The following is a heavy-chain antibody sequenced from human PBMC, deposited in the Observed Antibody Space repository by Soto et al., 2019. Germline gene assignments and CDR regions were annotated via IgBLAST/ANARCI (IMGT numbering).Heavy chain of an antibody. J-gene: IGHJ6*03. CDR2: ISGSGGST. CDR1: GFTFSSYA. V-gene: IGHV3-23*01. CDR3: AIEIFGVVPAGRGMDV. Sequence: SLRLSCAASGFTFSSYAMSWVRQAPGKGLEWVSGISGSGGSTCYADSVKGRFTISRDNSKNTLYLQMNSLRAEDTAVYYCAIEIFGVVPAGRGMDVWGKGTTVTVSS. D-gene: IGHD2-2*01.